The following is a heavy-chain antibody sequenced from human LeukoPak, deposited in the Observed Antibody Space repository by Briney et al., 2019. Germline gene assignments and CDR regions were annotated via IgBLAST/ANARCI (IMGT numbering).Heavy chain of an antibody. D-gene: IGHD3-9*01. J-gene: IGHJ4*02. CDR3: ARGTHVLRYFDWLLPFDY. Sequence: PSQTLSLTCTVSGGSVNSNDYYWSWIRQPPGKGLEWIGYIYYSGSTYYNPSLKSRVTMSVDTSKNQFSLKLSSVTAADTAVYYCARGTHVLRYFDWLLPFDYWGQGTLVTVSS. V-gene: IGHV4-30-4*08. CDR1: GGSVNSNDYY. CDR2: IYYSGST.